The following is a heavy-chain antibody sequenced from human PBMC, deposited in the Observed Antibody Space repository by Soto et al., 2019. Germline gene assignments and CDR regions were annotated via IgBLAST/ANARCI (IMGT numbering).Heavy chain of an antibody. J-gene: IGHJ4*02. CDR3: ARGLNPGEHEPTGTTDY. CDR1: GGSFSGYY. V-gene: IGHV4-34*01. Sequence: QVQLQQWGAGLLKPSETLSLTCAVYGGSFSGYYWSWIRQPPGKGLEWIGEINHSGSTNYTPSLKSRVTISVDTSKNQFSLKLSSVTAADTAVDYCARGLNPGEHEPTGTTDYWGQGTLVIVSS. CDR2: INHSGST. D-gene: IGHD1-1*01.